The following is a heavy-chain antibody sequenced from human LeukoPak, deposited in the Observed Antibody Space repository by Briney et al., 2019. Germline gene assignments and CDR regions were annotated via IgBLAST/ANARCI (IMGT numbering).Heavy chain of an antibody. D-gene: IGHD3-10*01. CDR1: GFTFSSYS. V-gene: IGHV3-48*02. J-gene: IGHJ4*02. Sequence: PGGSLRLSCAASGFTFSSYSMNRVRQAPGKGLEWVSYISSSSSTIYYADSVKGRFTISRDNAKNSLYLQMNSLRDEDTAVYYCARDPGLLWFGELNYWGQGTLVTVSS. CDR3: ARDPGLLWFGELNY. CDR2: ISSSSSTI.